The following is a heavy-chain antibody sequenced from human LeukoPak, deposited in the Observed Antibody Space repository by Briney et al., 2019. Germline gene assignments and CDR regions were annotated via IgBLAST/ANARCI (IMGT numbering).Heavy chain of an antibody. D-gene: IGHD3-10*01. J-gene: IGHJ5*02. CDR2: ISAYNGNT. CDR3: ARGTQLLWFGEPTQNWFDP. V-gene: IGHV1-18*01. CDR1: GYTFTSYG. Sequence: ASVKVSCKASGYTFTSYGISWVRQAPGQGLEWMGWISAYNGNTNYAQKLQGRVTMTTDTSTSTAYMELRSLRSDDTAVYYCARGTQLLWFGEPTQNWFDPWGQGTLVTVSS.